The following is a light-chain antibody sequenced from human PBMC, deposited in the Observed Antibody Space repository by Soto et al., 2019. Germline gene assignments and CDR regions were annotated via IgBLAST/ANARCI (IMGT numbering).Light chain of an antibody. CDR3: CSYAGDYTFV. CDR1: SSDVGVYKY. Sequence: QSALIQPRSVSGSPGQSVTISCTGTSSDVGVYKYVSWYRQLPGKAPPLMIYDVITRPSGVPDRFSCSKSGNTASLTISGLQADEEDDYYCCSYAGDYTFVFVTGTKLTVL. CDR2: DVI. V-gene: IGLV2-11*01. J-gene: IGLJ1*01.